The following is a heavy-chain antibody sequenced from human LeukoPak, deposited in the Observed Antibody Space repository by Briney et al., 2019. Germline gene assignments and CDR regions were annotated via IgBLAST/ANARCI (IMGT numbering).Heavy chain of an antibody. D-gene: IGHD3-16*01. Sequence: GGSLRLSCAASGFTFSSYWMSWVRQAPGKGLEWVANIKQDGSEKYYVDSVKGRFTISRDNAKNSLYLQMSNLRAEDTAVYFCARGGGLDVWGQGATVTVSS. V-gene: IGHV3-7*03. CDR3: ARGGGLDV. CDR2: IKQDGSEK. CDR1: GFTFSSYW. J-gene: IGHJ6*02.